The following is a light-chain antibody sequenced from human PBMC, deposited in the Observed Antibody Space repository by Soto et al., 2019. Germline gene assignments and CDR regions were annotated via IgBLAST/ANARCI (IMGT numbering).Light chain of an antibody. CDR1: QSISSSF. Sequence: EFVLTQSPGTLSLSPGERATLSCRASQSISSSFLAWYQQKPGQAPRLLIYGASSRGTGIPDRFNGSGSGTDFTITISILEPEDFAVYYCQQYGSSPPLTFGGGTKVEIK. V-gene: IGKV3-20*01. J-gene: IGKJ4*01. CDR3: QQYGSSPPLT. CDR2: GAS.